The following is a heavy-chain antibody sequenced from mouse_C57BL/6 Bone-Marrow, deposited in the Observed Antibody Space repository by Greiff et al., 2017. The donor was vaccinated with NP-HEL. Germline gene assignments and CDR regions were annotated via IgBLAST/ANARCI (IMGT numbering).Heavy chain of an antibody. D-gene: IGHD1-1*01. V-gene: IGHV5-6*01. Sequence: EVQLVESGGDLVKPGGSLKLSCAASGFTFSSYGMSWVRQTPDKRLEWVATISSGGSYTYYPDSVKGRFTISRDNAKNTLYLQMSSLKSEDTAMYYCARRGYGSSYDWYFDVWGTGTTVTVSS. CDR2: ISSGGSYT. J-gene: IGHJ1*03. CDR3: ARRGYGSSYDWYFDV. CDR1: GFTFSSYG.